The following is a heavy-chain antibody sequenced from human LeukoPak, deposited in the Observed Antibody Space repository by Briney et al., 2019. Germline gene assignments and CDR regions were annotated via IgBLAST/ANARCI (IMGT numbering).Heavy chain of an antibody. CDR2: FDPEDGET. J-gene: IGHJ4*01. Sequence: ASVKVSCKVSGYTQTELAMHWGRQAPGKGLEWMGGFDPEDGETVFAQKFQGRVTMTEDTSTGTAYMELSSLRSEDTAVYYCAKESRFLDYLSGYYFDSWGPGTLVTVSS. CDR3: AKESRFLDYLSGYYFDS. CDR1: GYTQTELA. V-gene: IGHV1-24*01. D-gene: IGHD3-3*01.